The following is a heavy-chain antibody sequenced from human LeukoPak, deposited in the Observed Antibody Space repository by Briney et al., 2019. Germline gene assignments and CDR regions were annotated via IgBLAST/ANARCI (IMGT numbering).Heavy chain of an antibody. CDR3: TTDPGTGVRGY. J-gene: IGHJ4*02. CDR2: IKSKGNGGTI. V-gene: IGHV3-15*01. Sequence: GGSLRLSCAASGFTFPNAWVNWVRQAPGKGLEWVGHIKSKGNGGTIDYAAPVKGRFTISGDDSKNTVYLQMNSLEIEDTAVYFCTTDPGTGVRGYWGQGTLVTVSS. D-gene: IGHD3-10*01. CDR1: GFTFPNAW.